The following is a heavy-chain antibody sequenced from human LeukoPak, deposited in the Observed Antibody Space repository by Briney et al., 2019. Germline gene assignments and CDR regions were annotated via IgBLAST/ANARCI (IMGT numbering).Heavy chain of an antibody. Sequence: GGSLRLSCAASGFTFSSYGMHWVRQAPGKGLEWVAVISYDGSNKYYADSVKGRFTISRDNSKNTLYLQMDSLRAEDTAVYYCAKGDPYGGYIGHDYWGQGTLVTVSS. D-gene: IGHD5-12*01. CDR1: GFTFSSYG. J-gene: IGHJ4*02. CDR3: AKGDPYGGYIGHDY. CDR2: ISYDGSNK. V-gene: IGHV3-30*18.